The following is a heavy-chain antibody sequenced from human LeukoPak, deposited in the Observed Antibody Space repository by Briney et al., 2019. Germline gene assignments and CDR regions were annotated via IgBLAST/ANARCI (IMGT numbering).Heavy chain of an antibody. CDR3: AKTLFYDRGHQTFQH. Sequence: GRSLRLSCAASGFTFSSYSMHWVRQAPGKGLEWVAVISYDGSNKFYADSVKGRFTISRDKSKNTLYLQMNSLRAEDTAVYYCAKTLFYDRGHQTFQHWGQGTLVTVS. CDR1: GFTFSSYS. V-gene: IGHV3-30*18. CDR2: ISYDGSNK. D-gene: IGHD2/OR15-2a*01. J-gene: IGHJ1*01.